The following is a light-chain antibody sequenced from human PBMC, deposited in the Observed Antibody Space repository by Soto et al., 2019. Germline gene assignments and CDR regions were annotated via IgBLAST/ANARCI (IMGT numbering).Light chain of an antibody. CDR1: QDISNY. Sequence: DIQMTQSPSSLSASVGDRVTITCQASQDISNYLNWYQQKPGKAPKLLIYDASNLETGVPSRFSGSGPGTDPIFTINSLQPEDIATCYCQQYDNLPPNTFGQGTKLGIK. V-gene: IGKV1-33*01. CDR3: QQYDNLPPNT. CDR2: DAS. J-gene: IGKJ2*01.